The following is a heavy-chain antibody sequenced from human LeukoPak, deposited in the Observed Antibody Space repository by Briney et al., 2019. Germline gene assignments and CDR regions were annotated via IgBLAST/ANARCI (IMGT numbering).Heavy chain of an antibody. CDR3: AKGWVVVVVAATIDY. CDR1: GFTFSSYA. CDR2: ISGSGGST. V-gene: IGHV3-23*01. D-gene: IGHD2-15*01. J-gene: IGHJ4*02. Sequence: PGGSLRLSCAASGFTFSSYAMSWVRQAPGKGLEWVSAISGSGGSTYYADSVKGRFTISRDNSKNTLYLQMNSLRAEGTAVYYCAKGWVVVVVAATIDYWGQGTLVTVSS.